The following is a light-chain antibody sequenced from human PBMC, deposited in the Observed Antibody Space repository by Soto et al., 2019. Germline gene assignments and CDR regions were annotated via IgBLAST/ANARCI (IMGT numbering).Light chain of an antibody. CDR3: QQYNKWPLT. Sequence: EIVMTQSPATLSVSPGERATLSCRASQSVSSNLAWYQQKPGQAPRLLIYGASTRATGIPARFSGSESGTEFTLTISSLQSEDFAAYYCQQYNKWPLTFGGGTKVEIK. J-gene: IGKJ4*01. CDR2: GAS. V-gene: IGKV3-15*01. CDR1: QSVSSN.